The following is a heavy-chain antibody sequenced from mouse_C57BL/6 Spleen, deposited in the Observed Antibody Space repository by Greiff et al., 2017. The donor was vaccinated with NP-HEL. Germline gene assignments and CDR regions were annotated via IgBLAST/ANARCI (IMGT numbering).Heavy chain of an antibody. D-gene: IGHD2-4*01. Sequence: VQLQQSGPELVKPGASVKIPCKASGYTFTDYNMDWVKQSHGKSLEWIGDINPNNGGTIYNQKFKGKATLTVDKSSSTAYMELRSLTSEDTAVYYCARLYDYDVYYAMDYWGQGTSVTVSS. CDR1: GYTFTDYN. CDR3: ARLYDYDVYYAMDY. J-gene: IGHJ4*01. V-gene: IGHV1-18*01. CDR2: INPNNGGT.